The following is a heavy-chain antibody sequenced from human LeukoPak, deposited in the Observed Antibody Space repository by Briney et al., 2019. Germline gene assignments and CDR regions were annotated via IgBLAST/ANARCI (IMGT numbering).Heavy chain of an antibody. Sequence: GGSLRLSCVASGFTSDDYAMHGVGQAPGKGLEWVSLISWDGGSTYYADSVKGRFTISRDNGKNSLYLQMNRLRAEDTALYYCAVIEGTTVTTGGEYWGQGTLVTVSS. CDR2: ISWDGGST. J-gene: IGHJ4*02. V-gene: IGHV3-43D*03. D-gene: IGHD4-17*01. CDR3: AVIEGTTVTTGGEY. CDR1: GFTSDDYA.